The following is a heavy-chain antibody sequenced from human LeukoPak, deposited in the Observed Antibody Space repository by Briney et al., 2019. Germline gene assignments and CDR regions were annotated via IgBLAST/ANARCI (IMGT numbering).Heavy chain of an antibody. V-gene: IGHV4-39*07. CDR2: IYYSEST. J-gene: IGHJ6*03. D-gene: IGHD5-18*01. CDR3: ARGGYSYGYYMDV. CDR1: GGSISSSSYY. Sequence: PSETLSLTCTVSGGSISSSSYYWGWIRQPPGKGLEGIGSIYYSESTYYNPSLKSRVTISVDTSKNQFSLKLSSVTAADNAVYYCARGGYSYGYYMDVWGKGTTVTVSS.